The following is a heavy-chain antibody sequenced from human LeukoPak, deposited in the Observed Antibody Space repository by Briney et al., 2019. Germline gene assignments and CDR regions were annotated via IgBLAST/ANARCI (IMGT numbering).Heavy chain of an antibody. CDR1: GFTFSSYA. D-gene: IGHD6-13*01. CDR3: AKFRAAAGPRDFDY. Sequence: GGSLRLSCAASGFTFSSYAMTWVRQAPGKGLEWVSTLSGSGSNTYYADSVKGRFSISRDNSQSTLYLQMDSLRAEDTAVYYCAKFRAAAGPRDFDYWGQGTLVTVSS. V-gene: IGHV3-23*01. CDR2: LSGSGSNT. J-gene: IGHJ4*02.